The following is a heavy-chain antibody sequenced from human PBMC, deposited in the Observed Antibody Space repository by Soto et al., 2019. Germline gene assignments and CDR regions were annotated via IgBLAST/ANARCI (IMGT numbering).Heavy chain of an antibody. D-gene: IGHD2-21*01. CDR1: GFTFGDYA. CDR2: IRSKAYGETT. Sequence: SLRLSCTGSGFTFGDYAVSWLRQAPGKGLECVGFIRSKAYGETTDYAASVKGRFTISRDDSRTIAYLRMNSLKTEDTATYYCSRGFYANTSYPRFDFWGQGTLVNVSS. V-gene: IGHV3-49*03. CDR3: SRGFYANTSYPRFDF. J-gene: IGHJ4*02.